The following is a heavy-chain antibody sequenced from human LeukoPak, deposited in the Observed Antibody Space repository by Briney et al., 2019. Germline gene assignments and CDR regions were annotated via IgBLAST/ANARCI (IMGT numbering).Heavy chain of an antibody. Sequence: AGGSLRLSCVASGVTLSNYAMSWARQAPGKGLEWVSGISSSGSGGNTYYADSVKGRFTISRDSSRNTLFLHMNTLRAEDTAVCYCAKGGSSRYGDSGAEYFQHWGQGTLVTVPS. D-gene: IGHD4-17*01. CDR3: AKGGSSRYGDSGAEYFQH. V-gene: IGHV3-23*01. CDR1: GVTLSNYA. CDR2: ISSSGSGGNT. J-gene: IGHJ1*01.